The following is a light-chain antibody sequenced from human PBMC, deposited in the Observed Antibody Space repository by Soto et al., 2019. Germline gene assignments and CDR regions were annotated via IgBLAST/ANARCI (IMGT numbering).Light chain of an antibody. CDR1: QSILYSPNNKNY. CDR2: WAP. V-gene: IGKV4-1*01. CDR3: QHYLNTPQN. Sequence: DIVMTQSPDSLAVSLGERATINCKSSQSILYSPNNKNYLAWYQQKPGQPPKLLIYWAPTRESGVPDRFSGSGSGTDFTLTISSLQAEDVAVYYCQHYLNTPQNFGQGTKVEIK. J-gene: IGKJ1*01.